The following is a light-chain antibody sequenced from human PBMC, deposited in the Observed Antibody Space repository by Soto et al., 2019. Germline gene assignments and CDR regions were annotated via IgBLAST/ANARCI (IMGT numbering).Light chain of an antibody. V-gene: IGKV3-20*01. CDR3: QQYVSLPRT. CDR1: QSISNSY. Sequence: DIVLTQSPGTLSLSPGERATLSCRASQSISNSYLAWYQQKPGQAPRLLIYGASSRAPGIPDRISGSGSGTDFTLTISRLEPEDFAVYYCQQYVSLPRTFGGGTKVDIK. CDR2: GAS. J-gene: IGKJ4*01.